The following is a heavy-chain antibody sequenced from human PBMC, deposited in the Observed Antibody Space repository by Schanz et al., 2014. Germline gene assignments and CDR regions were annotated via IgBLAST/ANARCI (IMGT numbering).Heavy chain of an antibody. Sequence: QVQLVDSGGGLVKPGGSLRLSCTASGFPFSDYFMAWIRQPPGRGLEWVAILWHDGSKKYYADSVKGRFTVSRDNSKNTLYLQLNSLRAEDTAVYYCAKGRFGELSAFDIWGQGTMVTVSS. CDR1: GFPFSDYF. CDR3: AKGRFGELSAFDI. D-gene: IGHD3-10*01. CDR2: LWHDGSKK. V-gene: IGHV3-30*02. J-gene: IGHJ3*02.